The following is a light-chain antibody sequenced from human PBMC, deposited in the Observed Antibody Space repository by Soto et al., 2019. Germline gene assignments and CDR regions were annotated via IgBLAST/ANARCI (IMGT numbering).Light chain of an antibody. CDR1: SSDVGGYKY. Sequence: QSALTQPPSASGSRGHSVTISCTGTSSDVGGYKYVSWYQQHPGKAPKLMIFEVNKRPSGVPDRFSGSKSGNTASLTVSGLQAEDEADYYCSSYAGINNLGVFGTGTKLTVL. V-gene: IGLV2-8*01. J-gene: IGLJ1*01. CDR2: EVN. CDR3: SSYAGINNLGV.